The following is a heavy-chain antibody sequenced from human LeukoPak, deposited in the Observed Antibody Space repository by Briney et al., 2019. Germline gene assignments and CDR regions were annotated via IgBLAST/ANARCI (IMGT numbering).Heavy chain of an antibody. CDR2: ISWNSGSI. Sequence: GGSLRLSCAASGFTFDDHAMHWVRQAPGKGLKWVSGISWNSGSIGYADSVKGRFTISRDNAKNSLYLQMNSLRAEDTALYYCAKDPSYSSSSGYFDYWGQGTLVTVSS. V-gene: IGHV3-9*01. CDR1: GFTFDDHA. CDR3: AKDPSYSSSSGYFDY. J-gene: IGHJ4*02. D-gene: IGHD6-6*01.